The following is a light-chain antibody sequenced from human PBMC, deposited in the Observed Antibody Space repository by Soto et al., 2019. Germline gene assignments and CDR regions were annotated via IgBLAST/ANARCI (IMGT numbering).Light chain of an antibody. CDR2: GAP. J-gene: IGKJ5*01. V-gene: IGKV3-15*01. CDR1: QSVSSN. CDR3: QQYNNWPLTWT. Sequence: EIVMTQSPATLSVSPGERATLSCRASQSVSSNLAWYRQKPGQAPRLLVYGAPTRATGIPARFSGSGSGTEFTLTISSLQSADFAVYYCQQYNNWPLTWTFGQGTRLEIK.